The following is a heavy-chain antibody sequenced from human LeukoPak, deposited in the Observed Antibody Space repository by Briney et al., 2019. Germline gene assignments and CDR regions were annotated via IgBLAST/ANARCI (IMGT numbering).Heavy chain of an antibody. CDR2: IYYSGST. V-gene: IGHV4-39*07. D-gene: IGHD3-3*01. CDR1: GGSISSSSYY. CDR3: ARENYDFWSGNPYYFDY. J-gene: IGHJ4*02. Sequence: SETLSLTCTVSGGSISSSSYYWGWIRQPPGKGLEWIGSIYYSGSTYYNPSLKSRVTISVDTSKNQFSLKLSSVTAADTAVYYCARENYDFWSGNPYYFDYWGQGTLVTVSS.